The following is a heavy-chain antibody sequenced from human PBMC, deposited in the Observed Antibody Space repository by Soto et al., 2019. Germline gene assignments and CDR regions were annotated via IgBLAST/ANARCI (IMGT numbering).Heavy chain of an antibody. D-gene: IGHD5-12*01. CDR3: ATDRDGYNSNGFDS. J-gene: IGHJ5*01. CDR2: VSSGSGNI. V-gene: IGHV3-21*01. Sequence: GGSLRLSCVVSGVTFSTYTTTWVRQAPGKGLEWVSSVSSGSGNIYYADSVKSRFTISRDNAKDSLYLQMNSLGAEDTAVYYCATDRDGYNSNGFDSWGQGTLVTVSS. CDR1: GVTFSTYT.